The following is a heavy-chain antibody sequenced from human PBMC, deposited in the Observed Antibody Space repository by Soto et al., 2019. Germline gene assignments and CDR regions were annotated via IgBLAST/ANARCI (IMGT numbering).Heavy chain of an antibody. Sequence: ASVKVSCKVSGYTLSEVSIHWVRQTPGKGLEWMGGFDPENDETSYAQKFQGRVTLTEDTSTGTAYLELSSLRSEDTAIYYCAIAAYCSGATCYSDYNWFDPWGQGTLVTVSS. CDR3: AIAAYCSGATCYSDYNWFDP. CDR1: GYTLSEVS. J-gene: IGHJ5*02. CDR2: FDPENDET. V-gene: IGHV1-24*01. D-gene: IGHD2-15*01.